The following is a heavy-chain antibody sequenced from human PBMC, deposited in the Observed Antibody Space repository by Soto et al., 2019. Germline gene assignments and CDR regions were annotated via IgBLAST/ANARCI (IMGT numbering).Heavy chain of an antibody. CDR3: ARQIVPAAEAGMDV. D-gene: IGHD2-2*01. CDR2: IHYSGST. CDR1: GGSVSSGSYS. V-gene: IGHV4-61*01. Sequence: SETLSLTCTVSGGSVSSGSYSWSWIRQPPGKGLEWIGYIHYSGSTNYNPSLKSRVTISVDTSRNQFSLKLSSVTAADTAVYYCARQIVPAAEAGMDVWGQGTTVTVSS. J-gene: IGHJ6*02.